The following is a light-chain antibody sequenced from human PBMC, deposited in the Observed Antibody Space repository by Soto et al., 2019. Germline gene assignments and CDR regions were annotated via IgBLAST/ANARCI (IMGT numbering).Light chain of an antibody. CDR1: QRVSGY. CDR2: DAS. V-gene: IGKV3-11*01. CDR3: QQRSNWPWT. J-gene: IGKJ1*01. Sequence: EIVFAHSPATLSLSPVEGPTVSCRASQRVSGYLAWYQQRPGQAPRLLIYDASNRATGIPVRFSGSGSGTDYTLTITNLESEDFAVYYCQQRSNWPWTFGQGTKVDIK.